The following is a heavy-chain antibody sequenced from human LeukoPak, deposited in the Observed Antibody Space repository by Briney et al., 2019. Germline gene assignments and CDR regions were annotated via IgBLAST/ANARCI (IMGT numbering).Heavy chain of an antibody. CDR3: AILGYYGSGTD. CDR1: GFTFSSYG. V-gene: IGHV3-30*03. D-gene: IGHD3-10*01. CDR2: ISYDGSNK. J-gene: IGHJ4*02. Sequence: PGRSLRLSCAASGFTFSSYGMHWVRQAPGKGLEWVAVISYDGSNKYYADSVKGRFTISRDNSKNTLYLQMNGLRAEDTAVYYCAILGYYGSGTDWGQGTLVTVSS.